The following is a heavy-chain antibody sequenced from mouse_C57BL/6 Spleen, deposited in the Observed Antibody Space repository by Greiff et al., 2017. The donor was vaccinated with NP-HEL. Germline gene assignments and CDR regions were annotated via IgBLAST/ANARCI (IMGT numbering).Heavy chain of an antibody. J-gene: IGHJ4*01. V-gene: IGHV1-19*01. D-gene: IGHD2-3*01. CDR2: INPYNGGT. CDR3: ARKDLYYYAMDY. Sequence: EVQLQQSGPVLVKPGASVKMSCKASGYTFTDYYMNWVKQSHGKSLEWIGVINPYNGGTSYNQKFKGKATLTVDKSSSTAYMELNSLTSEDSAVYYCARKDLYYYAMDYWGQGTSVTVAS. CDR1: GYTFTDYY.